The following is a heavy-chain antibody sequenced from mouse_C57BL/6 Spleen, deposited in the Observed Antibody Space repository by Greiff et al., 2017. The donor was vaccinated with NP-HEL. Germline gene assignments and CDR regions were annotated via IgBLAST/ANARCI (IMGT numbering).Heavy chain of an antibody. V-gene: IGHV3-6*01. J-gene: IGHJ3*01. D-gene: IGHD1-1*01. Sequence: EVKLMESGPGLVKPSQSLSLTCSVTGYSITSGYYWNWIRQFPGNKLEWMGYISYDGSNNYNPSLKNRISITRDTSKNQFFLKLNSVTTEDTATYYCAREVNYYGSSFGWFAYWGQGTLVTVSA. CDR1: GYSITSGYY. CDR2: ISYDGSN. CDR3: AREVNYYGSSFGWFAY.